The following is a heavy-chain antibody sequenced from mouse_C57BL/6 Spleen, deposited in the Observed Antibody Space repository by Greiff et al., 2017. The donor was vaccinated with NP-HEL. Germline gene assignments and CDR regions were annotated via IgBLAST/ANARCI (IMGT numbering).Heavy chain of an antibody. V-gene: IGHV1-55*01. J-gene: IGHJ4*01. D-gene: IGHD2-12*01. Sequence: QVQLQQPGAELVKPGASVKMSCKASGYTFTSYWITWVKQRPGQGLEWIGDIYPGSGSTNYNEKFKSKATLPVDTSSSTAYMQLSGLTSEDSAVYYCARFYDSYYAMDYWGQGTSVTVSS. CDR1: GYTFTSYW. CDR3: ARFYDSYYAMDY. CDR2: IYPGSGST.